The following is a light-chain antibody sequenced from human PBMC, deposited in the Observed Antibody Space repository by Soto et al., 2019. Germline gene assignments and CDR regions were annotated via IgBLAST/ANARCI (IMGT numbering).Light chain of an antibody. CDR2: NND. CDR3: AARDDSLNAYV. V-gene: IGLV1-44*01. CDR1: DSNIGPNT. Sequence: QSVLTQPPSASGTPGQRVTISCSGGDSNIGPNTVNWYRQVPGTAPKLLIHNNDQRPSGVPDRISGSKSATSASLAISGLHSDDDADFDCAARDDSLNAYVFGIGTKLTVI. J-gene: IGLJ1*01.